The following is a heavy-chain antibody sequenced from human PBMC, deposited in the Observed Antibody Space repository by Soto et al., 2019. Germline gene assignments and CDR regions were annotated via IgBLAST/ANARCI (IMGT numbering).Heavy chain of an antibody. V-gene: IGHV1-46*01. Sequence: ASVKVSCKASGYTFTSYHIHWVRQAPGQGLEWMGIINPSGGSTTYARKFQGRVSMTRDTSTSTDYMELTSLRSEDTAVFYCARAPSSDYGMDVWGQGTTVTVSS. CDR2: INPSGGST. D-gene: IGHD3-3*01. CDR1: GYTFTSYH. CDR3: ARAPSSDYGMDV. J-gene: IGHJ6*02.